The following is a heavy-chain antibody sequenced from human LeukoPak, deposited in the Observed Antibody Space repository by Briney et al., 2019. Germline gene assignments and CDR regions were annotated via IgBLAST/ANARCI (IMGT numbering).Heavy chain of an antibody. CDR3: ARRNVLRYFDWLLYVGYYFDY. J-gene: IGHJ4*02. CDR2: IYYSGST. V-gene: IGHV4-39*07. CDR1: GDSISLSFYY. D-gene: IGHD3-9*01. Sequence: SETLSLTCSVSGDSISLSFYYWGWIRQPPGKALEWIGSIYYSGSTYYNPSLKSRVTISVDTSKNQFSLKLSSVTAADTAVYYCARRNVLRYFDWLLYVGYYFDYWGQGTLVTVSS.